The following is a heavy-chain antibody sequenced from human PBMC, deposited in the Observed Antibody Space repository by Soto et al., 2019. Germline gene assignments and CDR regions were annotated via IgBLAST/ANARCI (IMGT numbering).Heavy chain of an antibody. D-gene: IGHD3-16*02. CDR3: ASYRPLRLGELSLDY. CDR2: ISSSSSYI. J-gene: IGHJ4*02. Sequence: EVQLVESGGGLVKPGGSLRLSCAASGFTFSSYSMNWVRQAPGKGLEWVSSISSSSSYIYYADSVKGRFTISRDNAKNSPYLQMNSLRAEDTAVYYCASYRPLRLGELSLDYWGQGTLVTVSS. CDR1: GFTFSSYS. V-gene: IGHV3-21*01.